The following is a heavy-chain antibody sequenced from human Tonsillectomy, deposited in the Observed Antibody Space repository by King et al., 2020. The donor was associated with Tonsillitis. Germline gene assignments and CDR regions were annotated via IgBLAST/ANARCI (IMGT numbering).Heavy chain of an antibody. J-gene: IGHJ6*02. CDR1: GYTFSYYG. V-gene: IGHV1-18*04. Sequence: QLVQSGAEVKKPGASVKVSCKASGYTFSYYGITWVRQAPGQGLEWMGWISADNGYTNYAQNFQGRITMTTDTSASTSYMERRSLRSDDTAVYYCARVNLIVGATIHYGMDVWGQGTTVTVSS. CDR2: ISADNGYT. D-gene: IGHD1-26*01. CDR3: ARVNLIVGATIHYGMDV.